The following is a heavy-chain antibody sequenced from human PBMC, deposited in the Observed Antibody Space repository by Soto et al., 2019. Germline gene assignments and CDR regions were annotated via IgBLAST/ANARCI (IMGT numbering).Heavy chain of an antibody. D-gene: IGHD5-12*01. CDR3: ARDTVATIEGAYYYYGMDV. CDR1: GGTFSSYT. CDR2: IIPILGIA. Sequence: QVQLVQSGAEVKKPGSSVKVSCKASGGTFSSYTISWVRQAPGQGLEWMGRIIPILGIANYAQKFQGRVTITADKSTSTAYMKLSSLRSEDTAVYYCARDTVATIEGAYYYYGMDVWGQGTTVTVSS. J-gene: IGHJ6*02. V-gene: IGHV1-69*08.